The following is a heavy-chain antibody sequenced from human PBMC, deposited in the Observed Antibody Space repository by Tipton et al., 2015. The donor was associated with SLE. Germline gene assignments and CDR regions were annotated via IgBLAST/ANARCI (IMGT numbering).Heavy chain of an antibody. V-gene: IGHV4-39*01. J-gene: IGHJ4*02. CDR2: IYYSGNT. D-gene: IGHD5-18*01. CDR1: GGSISSNNYY. Sequence: TLSLTCTVSGGSISSNNYYWAWIRQPPGKGLEWIGSIYYSGNTYYNPSLKSRVTISVDTSKNQFSLILTYVTAADTAVYFCARRQLCLDWGQGTLVTVSS. CDR3: ARRQLCLD.